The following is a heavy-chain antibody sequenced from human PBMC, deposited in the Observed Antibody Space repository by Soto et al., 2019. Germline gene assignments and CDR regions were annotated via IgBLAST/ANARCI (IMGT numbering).Heavy chain of an antibody. D-gene: IGHD1-1*01. Sequence: QVRLQESGPGLVKPSETLSLTCAVSGASVRSYHWSWIRQAAGKGLGWIGRVQMSGTTNYNPSLKTRVTMSLDTSKNEVSLRMTSVTAADTAVYFCAKDRSTMRWFDPWGQGILVTVSS. J-gene: IGHJ5*02. CDR3: AKDRSTMRWFDP. CDR2: VQMSGTT. V-gene: IGHV4-4*07. CDR1: GASVRSYH.